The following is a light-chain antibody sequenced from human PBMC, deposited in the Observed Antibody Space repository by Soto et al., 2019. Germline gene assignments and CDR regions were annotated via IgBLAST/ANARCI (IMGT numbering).Light chain of an antibody. CDR3: QQYNTYDT. CDR2: NAS. Sequence: DIQMTQSPSTLSASVGDRVTITCRASQSISSWLAWYQQKQGIAPKLLIYNASSLESGVPSRFSGSGTGTEFTLTISNLQPDDFAIYYCQQYNTYDTFGQETKLEIK. J-gene: IGKJ2*01. V-gene: IGKV1-5*01. CDR1: QSISSW.